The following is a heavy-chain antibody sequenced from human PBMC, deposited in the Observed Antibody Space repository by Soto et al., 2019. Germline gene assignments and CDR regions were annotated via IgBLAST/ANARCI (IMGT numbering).Heavy chain of an antibody. Sequence: QVQLVESGGGVVQPGRSQRLSCAASGFSFSDYGMHWVRQPPGKGLGWVAYTSYDGSKTYYADSVMGRFTISRDNSKNTRFLQMNSLRPEDTAMYYCAKTRTIFGVVSRHYFDYWGQEPWSPSPQ. CDR1: GFSFSDYG. D-gene: IGHD3-3*01. V-gene: IGHV3-30*18. CDR2: TSYDGSKT. CDR3: AKTRTIFGVVSRHYFDY. J-gene: IGHJ4*01.